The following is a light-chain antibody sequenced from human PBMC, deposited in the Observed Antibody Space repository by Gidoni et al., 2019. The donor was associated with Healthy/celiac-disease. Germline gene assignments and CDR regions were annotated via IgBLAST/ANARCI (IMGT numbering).Light chain of an antibody. V-gene: IGKV3-20*01. CDR3: QQYGSSRT. J-gene: IGKJ5*01. CDR2: GAS. CDR1: QSVSSSY. Sequence: EIVLTQSPGTLSLSPGERATLSCRASQSVSSSYLAWYQQKPGQAPRLLIYGASSRATGIPDRFSGSGSGTDFTLTISRLEPEDFAVYYCQQYGSSRTFXQXIRLEIK.